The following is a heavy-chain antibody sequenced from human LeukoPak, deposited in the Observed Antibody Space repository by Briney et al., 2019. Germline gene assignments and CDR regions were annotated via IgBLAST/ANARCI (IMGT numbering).Heavy chain of an antibody. Sequence: GGSLRLSCTASGFTFGDYGMSWVRQAPGEGPEWVGFIRSKPYGGTTEYAASVKGRFTISRDDSESIAYLQMNSLKTEDTAVYYCTRGDYYDSSGYYLLFDYWGQGTLVTVSS. D-gene: IGHD3-22*01. CDR3: TRGDYYDSSGYYLLFDY. CDR2: IRSKPYGGTT. J-gene: IGHJ4*02. V-gene: IGHV3-49*04. CDR1: GFTFGDYG.